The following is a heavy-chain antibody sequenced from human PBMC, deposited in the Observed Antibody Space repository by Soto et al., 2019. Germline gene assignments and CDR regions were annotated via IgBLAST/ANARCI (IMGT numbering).Heavy chain of an antibody. D-gene: IGHD2-15*01. J-gene: IGHJ4*02. CDR3: AKDQGGSTPLWY. V-gene: IGHV3-30*18. CDR1: GFTFSSYG. Sequence: QVQLVESGGGVVQPGRSLRLSCAASGFTFSSYGMHWVRQAPGKGLEWVAVISYDGSNKYYADFVKGRFTISRDNSKNTLYLQMNSLRAEDTAVYYCAKDQGGSTPLWYWGQGTLVTVSS. CDR2: ISYDGSNK.